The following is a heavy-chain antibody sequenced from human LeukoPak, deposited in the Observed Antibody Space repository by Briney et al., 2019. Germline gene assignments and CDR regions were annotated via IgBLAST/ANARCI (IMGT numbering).Heavy chain of an antibody. J-gene: IGHJ4*02. CDR1: GFTFSSYG. Sequence: PGRSLRLSCAASGFTFSSYGMHWVRQAPGKGLEWVAVIWYDGSNKYYADSVKGRFTISRDNSKNTLYLQMNGLRAEDTAVYYCARDLYCSSTSCYYYFDYWGQGTLVTVSS. D-gene: IGHD2-2*01. CDR3: ARDLYCSSTSCYYYFDY. CDR2: IWYDGSNK. V-gene: IGHV3-33*01.